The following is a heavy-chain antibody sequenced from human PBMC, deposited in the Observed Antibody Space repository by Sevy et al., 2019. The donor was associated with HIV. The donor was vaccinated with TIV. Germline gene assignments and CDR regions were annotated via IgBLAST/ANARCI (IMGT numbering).Heavy chain of an antibody. J-gene: IGHJ4*02. CDR3: AKQVLYGDYVFIDY. CDR1: GFTFGSFA. CDR2: FRGGGGST. D-gene: IGHD4-17*01. Sequence: GGSLRLSCAASGFTFGSFAMSWVRQAPGKGLEWVSAFRGGGGSTYYADSVKGRFTISRDNSKNTLYLQMNSLRAEDTAVYYCAKQVLYGDYVFIDYWGQGTLVTVSS. V-gene: IGHV3-23*01.